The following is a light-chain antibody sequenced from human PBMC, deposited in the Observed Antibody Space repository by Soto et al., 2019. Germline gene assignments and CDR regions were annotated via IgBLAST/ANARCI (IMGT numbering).Light chain of an antibody. Sequence: EIVLTHSPATLSLSPGERATLSCSASQSVSSCLAWYQQKPGQAPRLVMYGASIRTSGIPDRFSGSGSGTDFTLTISRLEPEDFAVYYCQQYVRAPWTFGQGTKVDI. V-gene: IGKV3-20*01. CDR2: GAS. J-gene: IGKJ1*01. CDR1: QSVSSC. CDR3: QQYVRAPWT.